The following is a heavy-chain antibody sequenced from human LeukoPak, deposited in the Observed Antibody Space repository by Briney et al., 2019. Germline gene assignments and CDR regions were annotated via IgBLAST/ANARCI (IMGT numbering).Heavy chain of an antibody. CDR1: GYTFTDYY. J-gene: IGHJ4*02. Sequence: ASVKVSCKASGYTFTDYYMHWVRQAPGQGLEWMGWINPNSGDTNYAQKFQGRVTMTRDTSISTTYMELSRLRSDDTAVYYCARRLIVGATLDYWGQGTLVTVSS. V-gene: IGHV1-2*02. D-gene: IGHD1-26*01. CDR3: ARRLIVGATLDY. CDR2: INPNSGDT.